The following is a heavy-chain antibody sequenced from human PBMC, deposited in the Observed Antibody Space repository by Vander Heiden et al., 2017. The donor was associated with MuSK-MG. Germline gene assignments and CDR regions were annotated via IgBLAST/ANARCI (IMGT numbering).Heavy chain of an antibody. J-gene: IGHJ4*02. CDR2: INSDGSST. Sequence: EVQLVESGGGLVQPGGSLRLSCAASGFTFSSYWMHWVRQAPGKGLVWVSRINSDGSSTSYADAGKGRFTISRDNAKNTMYLQMNSMRDEDTAVYYCAIMTTVTTTLVDYWGQGNLVTVSS. CDR3: AIMTTVTTTLVDY. CDR1: GFTFSSYW. V-gene: IGHV3-74*01. D-gene: IGHD4-17*01.